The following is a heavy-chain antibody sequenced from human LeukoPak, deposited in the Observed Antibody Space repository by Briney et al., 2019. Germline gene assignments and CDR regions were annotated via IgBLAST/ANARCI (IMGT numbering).Heavy chain of an antibody. V-gene: IGHV1-8*03. J-gene: IGHJ5*02. Sequence: VASVKVSCKASGYTFTSYDINWVRQATGQGLEWMGWMNPNSGNTGYAQKFQGRVTITRNTSISTAYMEMRSLRSEDTAVYYCARGRGRSWYRWFDPWGQGTLVTVSS. D-gene: IGHD6-13*01. CDR1: GYTFTSYD. CDR2: MNPNSGNT. CDR3: ARGRGRSWYRWFDP.